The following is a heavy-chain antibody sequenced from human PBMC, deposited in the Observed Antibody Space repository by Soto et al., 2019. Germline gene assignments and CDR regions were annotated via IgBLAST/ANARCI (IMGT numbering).Heavy chain of an antibody. V-gene: IGHV1-2*02. Sequence: ASVKVCCKASGYTFTGYYMHWVRQAPGQGLEWMGWINPNSGGTNYAQKFQGRVTMTRDTSISTAYMELSRLRSDDTAVYYCARVLTWSAHEYGYGMDVWGQGTTVTVSS. CDR1: GYTFTGYY. D-gene: IGHD3-3*01. CDR3: ARVLTWSAHEYGYGMDV. CDR2: INPNSGGT. J-gene: IGHJ6*02.